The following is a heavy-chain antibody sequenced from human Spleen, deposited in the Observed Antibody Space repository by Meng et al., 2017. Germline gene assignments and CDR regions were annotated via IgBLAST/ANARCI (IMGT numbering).Heavy chain of an antibody. CDR1: GYTFTHHG. D-gene: IGHD6-19*01. V-gene: IGHV1-18*01. CDR3: ARDPSNSSGRYAYFDY. CDR2: ISCYNGDT. Sequence: QLQLVQSGAEVKKPGATVKYYCKASGYTFTHHGISWVRQAPGQGLEWMGWISCYNGDTNYAQKFQGRVTMTTDTSTSTDYMDLRSLRSDDTAVYYCARDPSNSSGRYAYFDYWGQGTLVTVSS. J-gene: IGHJ4*02.